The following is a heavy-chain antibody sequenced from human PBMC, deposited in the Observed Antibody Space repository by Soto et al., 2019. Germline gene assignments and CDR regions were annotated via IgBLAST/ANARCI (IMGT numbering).Heavy chain of an antibody. CDR1: GGSISSYY. CDR3: ARAWGAVAGTYYYYYGMDV. D-gene: IGHD6-19*01. J-gene: IGHJ6*02. V-gene: IGHV4-59*01. Sequence: TSETLSLTCTVSGGSISSYYWSWIRQPPGKGLEWIGYIYYSGSTNYNPSLKSRVTISVDTSKNQFSLKLSSVTAADTAVYYCARAWGAVAGTYYYYYGMDVWGQGTTVTVS. CDR2: IYYSGST.